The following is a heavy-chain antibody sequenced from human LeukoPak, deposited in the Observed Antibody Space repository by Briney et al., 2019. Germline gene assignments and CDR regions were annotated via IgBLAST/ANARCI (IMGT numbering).Heavy chain of an antibody. J-gene: IGHJ4*02. CDR1: GYTFTDYY. CDR3: ARDIRLVPAAREVDY. Sequence: ASVKVSCKASGYTFTDYYMHWVRQAPEQGLEWMGWMNPISAGTIYAQKFQGRVTMTRDTSISTAYMELSSLRYDDTAVYYCARDIRLVPAAREVDYWGQGTLVTVSS. D-gene: IGHD2-2*01. V-gene: IGHV1-2*02. CDR2: MNPISAGT.